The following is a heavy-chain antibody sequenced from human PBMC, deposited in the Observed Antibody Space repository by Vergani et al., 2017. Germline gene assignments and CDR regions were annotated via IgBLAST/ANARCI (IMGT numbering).Heavy chain of an antibody. J-gene: IGHJ6*02. CDR1: GFSLRNAW. D-gene: IGHD2-21*01. CDR3: TTDPRYCGDGSCYWLRDHHYYGMDV. V-gene: IGHV3-15*07. CDR2: IKSTFDRGTT. Sequence: EVQLVESGGGIVKPGGSLRLSCVASGFSLRNAWRNWVRRTPGKGLEWVGRIKSTFDRGTTDYAAAVKGRFTISRDDSKNTLFLQMNGLKTEDIGVYYCTTDPRYCGDGSCYWLRDHHYYGMDVWGQGTTVTVSS.